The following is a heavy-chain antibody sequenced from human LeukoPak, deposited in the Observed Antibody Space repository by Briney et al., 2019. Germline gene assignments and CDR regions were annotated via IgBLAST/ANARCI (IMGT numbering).Heavy chain of an antibody. CDR2: IKQDGSEK. J-gene: IGHJ4*02. D-gene: IGHD2-15*01. CDR3: ARDGYCSGGSCYSGLVY. Sequence: GGSLRLSCAASGLTFSSYWMSWVRQAPGKGLEWVANIKQDGSEKYYVDSVKGRFTISRDNAKNSLYLQMNSLRAEDTAVYYCARDGYCSGGSCYSGLVYWGQGTLVTVSS. CDR1: GLTFSSYW. V-gene: IGHV3-7*01.